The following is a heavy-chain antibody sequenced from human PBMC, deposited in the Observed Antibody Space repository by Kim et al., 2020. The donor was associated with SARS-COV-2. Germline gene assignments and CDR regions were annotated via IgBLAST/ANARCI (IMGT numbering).Heavy chain of an antibody. J-gene: IGHJ6*02. D-gene: IGHD3-10*01. CDR1: GFTFSTYG. CDR3: AKGVLRGVTYYYYGMDV. CDR2: ISYDGSKN. Sequence: GGSLRLSCAVSGFTFSTYGMYWVRQAPGKGLEGVAVISYDGSKNYYADSVKGRFSISRDNSKNTLFLQMNSLRAEDTAVYYCAKGVLRGVTYYYYGMDVWGQGTTVTVSS. V-gene: IGHV3-30*18.